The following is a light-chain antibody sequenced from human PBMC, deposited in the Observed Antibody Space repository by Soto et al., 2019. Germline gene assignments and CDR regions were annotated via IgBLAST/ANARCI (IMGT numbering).Light chain of an antibody. CDR3: QQYGSSPQT. J-gene: IGKJ1*01. V-gene: IGKV3-20*01. CDR1: QSVSSNY. CDR2: GAS. Sequence: EIVLTQSPGTLSLSPGERATLSCRASQSVSSNYLAWYQRKPGQAPRLLIYGASSRAIDIPNRFSGSGSGTDFTLTITRLETEDFAVYYCQQYGSSPQTFGQGTKVEI.